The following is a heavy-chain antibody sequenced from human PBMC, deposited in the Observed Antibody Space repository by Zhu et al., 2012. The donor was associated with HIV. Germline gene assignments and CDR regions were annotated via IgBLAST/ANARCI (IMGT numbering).Heavy chain of an antibody. J-gene: IGHJ4*02. Sequence: QVHLQESGPGLVKPSETLSLSCTISTYSFNSINRNYYWGWVRQPPGKGLEWIGSISHIGTTYYSPSLKSRVTMSMDTSKKQFSLRLTSVTAADTAIYFCSSLLNYGSGSYYSWVQIEYWGQGTLVSVFS. CDR2: ISHIGTT. CDR3: SSLLNYGSGSYYSWVQIEY. CDR1: TYSFNSINRNYY. D-gene: IGHD3-10*01. V-gene: IGHV4-38-2*02.